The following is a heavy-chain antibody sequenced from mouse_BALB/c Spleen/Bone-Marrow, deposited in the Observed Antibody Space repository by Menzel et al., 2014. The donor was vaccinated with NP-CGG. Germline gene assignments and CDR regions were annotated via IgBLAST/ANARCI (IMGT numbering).Heavy chain of an antibody. J-gene: IGHJ2*01. CDR1: GFTFSIYA. CDR3: ARQGDGYYDY. Sequence: EVQLVESGGGLVKPGGSLKLSCAASGFTFSIYAMSWVRQTPEKRLEWVATISNTGNYTYYPDSVKGRFTISRDNAKNTLYLQMSSLRSEDTALYYCARQGDGYYDYWGQGTTLKVSS. V-gene: IGHV5-9-3*01. D-gene: IGHD2-3*01. CDR2: ISNTGNYT.